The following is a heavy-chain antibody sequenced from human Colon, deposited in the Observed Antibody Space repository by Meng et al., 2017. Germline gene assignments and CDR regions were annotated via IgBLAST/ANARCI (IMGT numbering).Heavy chain of an antibody. CDR3: TTDPGGRWVDY. D-gene: IGHD3-10*01. CDR1: GVAFNNAW. J-gene: IGHJ4*02. V-gene: IGHV3-15*01. Sequence: GESLKISCAASGVAFNNAWMTWVRQAPGKGLEWVGRIKSKTDGGTTEYAAPVKGRFTISRDDSKTTLYLQMNSLETEDTAIYYCTTDPGGRWVDYWGQGTLVTVSS. CDR2: IKSKTDGGTT.